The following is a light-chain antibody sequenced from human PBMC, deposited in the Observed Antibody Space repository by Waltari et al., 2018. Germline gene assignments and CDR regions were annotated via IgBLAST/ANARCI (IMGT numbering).Light chain of an antibody. CDR2: LNSDGSH. CDR3: QAWGTGTKRE. V-gene: IGLV4-69*01. J-gene: IGLJ2*01. CDR1: SGHSSYA. Sequence: QVVLTQSPSASASLGASVKLTCTLSSGHSSYAIAWHQQQPEKGPRYLMKLNSDGSHSRGDGMPDRLSGSSCGAERYLTISRLQAEDEADYFCQAWGTGTKREFGGGTKLTVL.